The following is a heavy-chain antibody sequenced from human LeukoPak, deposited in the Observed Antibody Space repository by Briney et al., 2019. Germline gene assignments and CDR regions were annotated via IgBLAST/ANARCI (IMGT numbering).Heavy chain of an antibody. J-gene: IGHJ4*02. CDR1: GFTFSSYT. CDR2: ISSSSIYI. Sequence: GGSLRLSCAASGFTFSSYTMQWVRQAPGKGLEWVSSISSSSIYIYYADSVKGRFTISRDNAKNSLYLQMNSLRAEDTAVYYCARRAGAYSHPYDYWGQGTLVTVSS. CDR3: ARRAGAYSHPYDY. D-gene: IGHD4/OR15-4a*01. V-gene: IGHV3-21*04.